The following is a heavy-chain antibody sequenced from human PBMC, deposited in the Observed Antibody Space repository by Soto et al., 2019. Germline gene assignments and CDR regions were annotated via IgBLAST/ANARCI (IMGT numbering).Heavy chain of an antibody. V-gene: IGHV4-59*01. J-gene: IGHJ4*02. CDR2: IYYSGST. CDR1: GGSISSYY. D-gene: IGHD5-12*01. Sequence: QVQLQESGPGLVKPSETLSLMCTVSGGSISSYYWSWIRQPPGTGLEWIGYIYYSGSTNYNPSLMSRVTISVDTSKNQFSLKLSSVTAADTAVYYCARERRDGYKHYFDYWGQGTLVTVSS. CDR3: ARERRDGYKHYFDY.